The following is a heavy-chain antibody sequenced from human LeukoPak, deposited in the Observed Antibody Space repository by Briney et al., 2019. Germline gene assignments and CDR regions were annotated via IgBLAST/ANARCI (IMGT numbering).Heavy chain of an antibody. CDR1: GYSISSSSYY. V-gene: IGHV4-61*05. CDR2: IYYSGST. CDR3: ARLGDYDSSGYIDY. Sequence: PSETLSLTCIVSGYSISSSSYYWGWIRQPPGKGLEWIGYIYYSGSTNYNPSLKSRVTISVDTSKNQFSLKLSSVTAADTAVYYCARLGDYDSSGYIDYWGQGTLVTVSS. J-gene: IGHJ4*02. D-gene: IGHD3-22*01.